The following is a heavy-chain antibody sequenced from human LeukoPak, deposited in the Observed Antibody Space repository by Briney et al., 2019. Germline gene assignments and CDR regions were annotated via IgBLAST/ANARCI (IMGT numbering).Heavy chain of an antibody. J-gene: IGHJ6*02. CDR3: AREGYYGSATYYYYGMDV. CDR2: IKNDGAVK. D-gene: IGHD3-10*01. CDR1: GFTFSYHW. V-gene: IGHV3-7*01. Sequence: GGSLRLSCAVSGFTFSYHWMTWVRQAPGKGLEWVANIKNDGAVKNYVDSVKGRFTISRDNAKNSLYLQMNSLRAEDTAVYYCAREGYYGSATYYYYGMDVWGQGTTVTVSS.